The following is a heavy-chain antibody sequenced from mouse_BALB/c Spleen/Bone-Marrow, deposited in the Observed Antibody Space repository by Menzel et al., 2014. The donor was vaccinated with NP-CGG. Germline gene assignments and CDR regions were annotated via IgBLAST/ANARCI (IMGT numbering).Heavy chain of an antibody. CDR1: GFTFSSFG. Sequence: VQLKESGGGLVQPGGSRKLSCAASGFTFSSFGMHWVRQAPEKGLEWVAYISGGSSTIYYADRVKGRFTISRDNPKNTLFLQMTSLRSEDTAMYYCARGVYGYVKYAMDYWGQGTSVTVSS. D-gene: IGHD1-2*01. CDR2: ISGGSSTI. J-gene: IGHJ4*01. V-gene: IGHV5-17*02. CDR3: ARGVYGYVKYAMDY.